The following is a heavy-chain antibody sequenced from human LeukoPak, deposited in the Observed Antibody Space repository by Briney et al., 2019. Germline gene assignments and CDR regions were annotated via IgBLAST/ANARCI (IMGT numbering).Heavy chain of an antibody. CDR2: IKQDGSEK. CDR3: AKDRPTWPIDY. Sequence: GGSLRLSCAASGFSFSNYWMSWVRQAPGKGLEWVANIKQDGSEKYYVDSVKGRFTISRDNAKNSLYLQMNSLRAEDTAVYYCAKDRPTWPIDYWGQGTLVTVSS. J-gene: IGHJ4*02. D-gene: IGHD5-12*01. CDR1: GFSFSNYW. V-gene: IGHV3-7*03.